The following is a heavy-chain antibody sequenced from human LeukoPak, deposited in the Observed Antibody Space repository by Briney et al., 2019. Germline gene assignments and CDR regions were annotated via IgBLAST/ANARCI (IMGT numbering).Heavy chain of an antibody. D-gene: IGHD6-6*01. J-gene: IGHJ4*02. V-gene: IGHV4-31*03. Sequence: SQTLSLTCTVSGGSISSGGYYWSWIRQHPGKGLEWTGYIYYSGSTYYNPSLKSRVTISVDTSKNQFSLKLSSVTAGDTAVYYCARVRSSSSFDYWGQGTLVTVSS. CDR3: ARVRSSSSFDY. CDR1: GGSISSGGYY. CDR2: IYYSGST.